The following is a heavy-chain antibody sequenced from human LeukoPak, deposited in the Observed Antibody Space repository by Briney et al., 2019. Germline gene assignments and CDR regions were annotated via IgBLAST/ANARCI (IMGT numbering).Heavy chain of an antibody. CDR2: IYYSGST. V-gene: IGHV4-59*11. D-gene: IGHD3-10*01. CDR1: GGSISGHY. Sequence: PSETLSLTCSASGGSISGHYWSWIRQPPGKGLEWIGYIYYSGSTKYNPSLKSRVTISVDTSKNQFSLKLSSVTAADTAVYYCARGLGFGVYYYYMDVWGKGTTVTVSS. J-gene: IGHJ6*03. CDR3: ARGLGFGVYYYYMDV.